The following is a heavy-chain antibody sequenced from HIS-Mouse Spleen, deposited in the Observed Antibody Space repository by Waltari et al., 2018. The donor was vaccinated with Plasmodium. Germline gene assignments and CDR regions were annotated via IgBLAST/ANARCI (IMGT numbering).Heavy chain of an antibody. J-gene: IGHJ4*02. CDR1: GGSISSGGYY. D-gene: IGHD6-13*01. V-gene: IGHV4-31*03. Sequence: QVQLQESGPGLVKPSQTLSLTCTVSGGSISSGGYYWSWIRQHPGKGLEWIGYIYYSGSNYYNPSLKSRVTISVDTSKNQFSLKLSSVTAADTAVYYCARSIAATVTFYFDYWGQGTLVTVSS. CDR2: IYYSGSN. CDR3: ARSIAATVTFYFDY.